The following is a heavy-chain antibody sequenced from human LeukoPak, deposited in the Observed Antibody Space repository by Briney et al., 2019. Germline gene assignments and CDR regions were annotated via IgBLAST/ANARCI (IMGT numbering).Heavy chain of an antibody. CDR2: IIPIFGIA. V-gene: IGHV1-69*04. J-gene: IGHJ5*02. CDR3: ARDYNDRYNWFDP. CDR1: GGTFSSYA. D-gene: IGHD1-1*01. Sequence: RASVKVSCKASGGTFSSYAISWVRQAPGQGLEWMGRIIPIFGIANYAQKFQGRVTITADKSTSTAYMELSSLRSEDTAVYYCARDYNDRYNWFDPWGQGTLVTVSS.